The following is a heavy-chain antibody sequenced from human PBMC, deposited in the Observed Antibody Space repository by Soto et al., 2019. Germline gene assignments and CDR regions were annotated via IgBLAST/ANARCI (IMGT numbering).Heavy chain of an antibody. Sequence: GGSLRLSCAASGFTFSSYAMSWVRQAPGKGLEWVSAISGSGGSTYYADSVKGRFTISRDNSKNTLYLQMNSLRAEDTAVYYCAKDPLSYYDSIGYAFDIWGQGTMVTVSS. J-gene: IGHJ3*02. V-gene: IGHV3-23*01. CDR3: AKDPLSYYDSIGYAFDI. CDR1: GFTFSSYA. CDR2: ISGSGGST. D-gene: IGHD3-22*01.